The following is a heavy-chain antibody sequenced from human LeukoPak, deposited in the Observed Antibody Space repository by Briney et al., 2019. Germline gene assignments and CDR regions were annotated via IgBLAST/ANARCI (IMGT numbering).Heavy chain of an antibody. CDR2: ISGSGDRT. V-gene: IGHV3-23*01. CDR3: AKTNGYYDL. Sequence: GGSLRLSCAASGFTFSSNGMSWVHKAPGKGLEWVSSISGSGDRTYYADSVKGRFTISRDNSKSTMYLQMNSLGAEDTAVYHCAKTNGYYDLWGQGTLVIVSS. D-gene: IGHD3-22*01. J-gene: IGHJ4*02. CDR1: GFTFSSNG.